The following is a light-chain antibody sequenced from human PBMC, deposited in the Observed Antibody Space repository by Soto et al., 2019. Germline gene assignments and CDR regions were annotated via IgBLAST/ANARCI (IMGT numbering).Light chain of an antibody. V-gene: IGKV3-20*01. CDR1: QSVSSY. CDR2: DAS. J-gene: IGKJ1*01. CDR3: QQYGGSPGT. Sequence: EIVLTQSPGTVSLSPGERATLSCRASQSVSSYLAWYQQKRGQAPRLLIYDASSRATGIPDRFSGSGSGTDFTLTISRLEPKDFAVYYCQQYGGSPGTFGQGTKVEI.